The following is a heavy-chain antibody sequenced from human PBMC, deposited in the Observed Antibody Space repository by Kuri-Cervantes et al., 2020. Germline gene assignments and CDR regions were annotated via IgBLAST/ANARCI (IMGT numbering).Heavy chain of an antibody. D-gene: IGHD3-10*01. CDR2: ITPFNGNT. Sequence: SVKVSCKASGYTFTYRYLHWVRQAPGQALEWMGWITPFNGNTNYAQKFQDRVTITRDRSMSTAYMELSSLRSEDTAMYYCARGRPYYYGSGSYFISGYYYYMDVWGKGTTVTVSS. CDR3: ARGRPYYYGSGSYFISGYYYYMDV. CDR1: GYTFTYRY. J-gene: IGHJ6*03. V-gene: IGHV1-45*02.